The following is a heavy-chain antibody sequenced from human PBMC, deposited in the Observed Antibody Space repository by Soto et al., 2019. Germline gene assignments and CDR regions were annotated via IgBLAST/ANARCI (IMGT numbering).Heavy chain of an antibody. V-gene: IGHV3-7*05. Sequence: EVQLVESGGTLVQPGGSLRLSCEGSGFAFGSYWMTWVRQAPGKGLEWVANIRGDGSKKSYLDSVSGRFTIFRDNAENSLYLRMNSLRDEDTALYYCARDVSPGSSSMYLDAFDIWGQGTMVTVSS. CDR2: IRGDGSKK. CDR3: ARDVSPGSSSMYLDAFDI. D-gene: IGHD6-13*01. CDR1: GFAFGSYW. J-gene: IGHJ3*02.